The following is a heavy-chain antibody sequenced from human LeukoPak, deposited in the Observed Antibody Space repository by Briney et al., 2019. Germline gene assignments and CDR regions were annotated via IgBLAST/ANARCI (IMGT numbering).Heavy chain of an antibody. Sequence: ASVKVSCKASGYTFTSYYMHWVRQAPGQGLEWMGIINPSGGSTSYAQKFQGRVTMTRDTSTSTVYMELSSLRSEDTAVYYCARGGSGSYYDRLYCFDYWGQGTLVTVSS. CDR1: GYTFTSYY. CDR2: INPSGGST. V-gene: IGHV1-46*01. J-gene: IGHJ4*02. CDR3: ARGGSGSYYDRLYCFDY. D-gene: IGHD3-10*01.